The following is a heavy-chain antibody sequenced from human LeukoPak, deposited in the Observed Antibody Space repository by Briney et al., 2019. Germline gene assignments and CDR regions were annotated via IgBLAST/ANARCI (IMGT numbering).Heavy chain of an antibody. J-gene: IGHJ3*02. CDR1: GFTFSGYA. CDR2: ISYDGSNK. V-gene: IGHV3-30-3*01. Sequence: GGSLRLSCAASGFTFSGYAMHWVRQAPGKGLEWVAVISYDGSNKYYADSVKGRFTISRDNSKNTLYLQMNSLRAEDTAVYYCARVKEGAFDIWGQGTMVTVSS. CDR3: ARVKEGAFDI.